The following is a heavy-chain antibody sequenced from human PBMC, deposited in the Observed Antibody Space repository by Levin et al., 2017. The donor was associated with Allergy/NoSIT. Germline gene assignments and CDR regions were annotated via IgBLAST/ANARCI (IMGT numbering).Heavy chain of an antibody. J-gene: IGHJ4*02. CDR2: IYFLGST. CDR3: ARHDHKAMVDY. V-gene: IGHV4-59*08. Sequence: PSQTLSLTCTVSGGSISGYYWSWIRQPPGKGLEWIGYIYFLGSTNYSPSLKSRVTISVDTSKNQFSLRLTSVTAADTAIYYCARHDHKAMVDYWGQGTLVTVSS. D-gene: IGHD5-18*01. CDR1: GGSISGYY.